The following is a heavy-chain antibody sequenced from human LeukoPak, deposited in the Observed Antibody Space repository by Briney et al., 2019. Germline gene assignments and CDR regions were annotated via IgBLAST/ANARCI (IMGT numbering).Heavy chain of an antibody. Sequence: GSLRLSCAASGFTFSSHWMTWVRQAPGKGLEWVANIKEDGSKKNYVDSVKGRFTISRDNAKNSPYLQMNSLRAEDTAVYHCATPLDYYDSSGYHQGGDWGQGTLVTVSS. CDR2: IKEDGSKK. CDR1: GFTFSSHW. V-gene: IGHV3-7*03. CDR3: ATPLDYYDSSGYHQGGD. J-gene: IGHJ4*02. D-gene: IGHD3-22*01.